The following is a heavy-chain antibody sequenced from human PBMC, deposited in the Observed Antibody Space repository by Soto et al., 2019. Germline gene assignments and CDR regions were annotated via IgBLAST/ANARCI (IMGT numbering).Heavy chain of an antibody. V-gene: IGHV4-59*01. CDR1: VGSISSYY. J-gene: IGHJ3*02. CDR3: ARGMSVRDMVRGVIRAVDFDI. CDR2: IYYSGST. Sequence: SETLSLTCTVSVGSISSYYWSWIRQPPGKGLEWIGYIYYSGSTNYNPSLKSRVTISVDTSKNQFSLKLSSVTAADTAVYYCARGMSVRDMVRGVIRAVDFDIWGQGTMVTVSS. D-gene: IGHD3-10*01.